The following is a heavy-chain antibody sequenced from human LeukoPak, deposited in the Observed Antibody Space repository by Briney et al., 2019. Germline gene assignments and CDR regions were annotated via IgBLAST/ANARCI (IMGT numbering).Heavy chain of an antibody. CDR3: ARVIGVGDSRGVVIPQPLRRVFDY. Sequence: PSETLSLTCTVSGGSISSGGYYWSWIRQPPGKGLEWIGYIYHSGSTYYNPSLKSRVTISVDRSKNQFSLKLSSVTAADTAVYYCARVIGVGDSRGVVIPQPLRRVFDYWGQGTLVTVSS. CDR2: IYHSGST. CDR1: GGSISSGGYY. D-gene: IGHD3-3*01. J-gene: IGHJ4*02. V-gene: IGHV4-30-2*01.